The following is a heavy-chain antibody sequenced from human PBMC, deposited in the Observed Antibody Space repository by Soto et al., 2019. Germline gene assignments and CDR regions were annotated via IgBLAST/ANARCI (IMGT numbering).Heavy chain of an antibody. CDR1: GFNFRDYD. V-gene: IGHV3-11*01. D-gene: IGHD4-17*01. CDR2: ISSSGTAT. CDR3: ARNGPRAAPPNH. J-gene: IGHJ5*02. Sequence: QVQLVASGGGLVRPGGSLRVSCAASGFNFRDYDMSWIRQAPGKGLEWVSCISSSGTATYYADSVKGRFTISRDNAKNSLYVEMNSLRVEDSAVYYCARNGPRAAPPNHWGQGTLVTVSS.